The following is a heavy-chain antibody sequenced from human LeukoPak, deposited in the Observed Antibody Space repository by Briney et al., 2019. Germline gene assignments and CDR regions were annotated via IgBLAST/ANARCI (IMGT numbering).Heavy chain of an antibody. CDR1: GYSFTSYW. D-gene: IGHD5-12*01. CDR3: ARLGYSGYDLGPLDY. V-gene: IGHV5-51*01. J-gene: IGHJ4*02. CDR2: IYPGDSDT. Sequence: GESLKISCKGSGYSFTSYWIGWVRQMPGKGLEWMGIIYPGDSDTRYSPSFQGQVTISADKSISTAYLQWSSLKASDTAMYYCARLGYSGYDLGPLDYWGQGTLVTVSS.